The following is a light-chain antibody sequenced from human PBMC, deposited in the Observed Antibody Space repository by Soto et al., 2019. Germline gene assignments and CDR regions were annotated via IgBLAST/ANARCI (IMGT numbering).Light chain of an antibody. Sequence: DIAMTQSPLSLPVTPGEPASISCRSSQSLLHSNGYNYLDWYLQKPGQSPQLLIYLGSNRASGVSDRFSGSGSGTDFTLKISRVEAEDVGVYYCMQALQTPLTFGPGTKVDIK. V-gene: IGKV2-28*01. CDR1: QSLLHSNGYNY. J-gene: IGKJ3*01. CDR2: LGS. CDR3: MQALQTPLT.